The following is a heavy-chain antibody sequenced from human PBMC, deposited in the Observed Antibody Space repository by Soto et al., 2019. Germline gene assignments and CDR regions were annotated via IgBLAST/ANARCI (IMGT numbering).Heavy chain of an antibody. V-gene: IGHV4-4*02. D-gene: IGHD6-13*01. CDR3: ARLLAAAGTHYYYYYGMDV. CDR2: IYHSGST. J-gene: IGHJ6*02. CDR1: GGSISSSNW. Sequence: QVQLQESGPGLVKPSGTLSLTCAVSGGSISSSNWWSWVRQPPGKGLEWIGEIYHSGSTNYNPSLKSRVTISVGKSKNQFSLKLSSVTAADTAVYYCARLLAAAGTHYYYYYGMDVWGQGTTVTVSS.